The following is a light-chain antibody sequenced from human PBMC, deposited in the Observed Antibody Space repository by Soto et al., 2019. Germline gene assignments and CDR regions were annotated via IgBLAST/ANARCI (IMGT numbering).Light chain of an antibody. CDR1: QSISSY. CDR2: AAS. CDR3: QQSYSTPTT. V-gene: IGKV1-39*01. Sequence: DIQMTQPPSSLSASVGDRVTITCRASQSISSYLNWYQQKPGKAPKLLIYAASSLQSGVPSRFSGSGSGTDFTLTISSLQPEDFATYYCQQSYSTPTTFGQGTKV. J-gene: IGKJ1*01.